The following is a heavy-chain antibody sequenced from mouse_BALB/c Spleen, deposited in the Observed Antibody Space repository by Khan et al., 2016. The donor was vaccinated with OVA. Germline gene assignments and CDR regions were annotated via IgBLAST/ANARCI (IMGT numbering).Heavy chain of an antibody. CDR1: GYTFTDFT. CDR3: ARGGGGDRFLY. Sequence: QVQLQQSGAELVRPGVSVKISCKGSGYTFTDFTMHWVKQSHAMSLEWIGVISTYYGDADYNQKFKGKATMTVDKSSNTAYMDLARLTSEDSAIXYWARGGGGDRFLYWGQGTLVTVSA. J-gene: IGHJ3*01. CDR2: ISTYYGDA. V-gene: IGHV1S137*01.